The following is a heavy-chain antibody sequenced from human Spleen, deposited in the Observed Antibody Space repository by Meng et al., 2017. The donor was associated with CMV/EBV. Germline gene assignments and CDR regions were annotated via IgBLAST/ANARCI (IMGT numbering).Heavy chain of an antibody. Sequence: GESLKISCAASGFTFSSYGMHWVRQAPGKGLEWVSYISSSGSTIYYADSVKGRFTISRDNAKYSLFLQMNRLRAEDTAVYYWARDGSCSSYYYYYGMDVWGQGTTVTVSS. D-gene: IGHD2-15*01. CDR1: GFTFSSYG. CDR2: ISSSGSTI. CDR3: ARDGSCSSYYYYYGMDV. J-gene: IGHJ6*02. V-gene: IGHV3-48*01.